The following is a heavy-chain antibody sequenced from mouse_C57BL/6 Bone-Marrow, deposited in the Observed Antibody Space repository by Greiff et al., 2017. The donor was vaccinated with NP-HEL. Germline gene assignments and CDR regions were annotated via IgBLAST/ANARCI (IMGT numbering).Heavy chain of an antibody. CDR3: ARRDGSLDY. D-gene: IGHD1-1*01. Sequence: QVHVKQPGAELVRPGTSVKLSCKASGYTFTSYWMHWVKQRPGQGLEWIGVIDPSDSYTNYNQKFKGKATLTVDTSSSTAYMQLSSLTSEDSAVYYCARRDGSLDYWGQGTTLTVSS. CDR1: GYTFTSYW. V-gene: IGHV1-59*01. CDR2: IDPSDSYT. J-gene: IGHJ2*01.